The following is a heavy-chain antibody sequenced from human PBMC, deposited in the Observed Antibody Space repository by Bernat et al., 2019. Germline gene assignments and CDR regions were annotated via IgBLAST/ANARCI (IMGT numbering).Heavy chain of an antibody. Sequence: EVQLVEFGGGLVQPGGSLRLSCAASGFTFSSYGMSWVRQAPGKGLEWVANIKQDGSEKYYVDSVKGRFTISRDNAKNSLYLQMNSLRAEDTAVYYCARLLRYGGLIMDVWGQGTTVTVSS. CDR2: IKQDGSEK. V-gene: IGHV3-7*03. CDR3: ARLLRYGGLIMDV. CDR1: GFTFSSYG. J-gene: IGHJ6*02. D-gene: IGHD4-23*01.